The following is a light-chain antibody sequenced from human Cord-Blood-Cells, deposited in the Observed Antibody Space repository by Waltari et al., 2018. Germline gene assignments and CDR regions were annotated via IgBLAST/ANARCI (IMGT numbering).Light chain of an antibody. Sequence: DIQMTQSPSTLSASVGDRVTITCRASQSISSWLAWYQQKPGKAPKLLIYDASRLESGVPSRCSGSGSGTEFTLTISSLQPDDFATYYCQQYNSYLTFGGGTKVEIK. CDR1: QSISSW. J-gene: IGKJ4*01. CDR2: DAS. V-gene: IGKV1-5*01. CDR3: QQYNSYLT.